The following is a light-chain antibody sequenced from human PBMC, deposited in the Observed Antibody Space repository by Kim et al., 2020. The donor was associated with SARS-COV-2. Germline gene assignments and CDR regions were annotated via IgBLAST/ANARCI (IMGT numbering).Light chain of an antibody. CDR3: QQRNSWPLT. J-gene: IGKJ4*01. CDR1: QSVSSSN. CDR2: AAS. Sequence: LSPGERATLSCRASQSVSSSNLAWYQQKPGQAPRLLIYAASNRATGTPARFSGSGSGTDFTLTISSLEPEDFAVYHCQQRNSWPLTFGGGTKLEI. V-gene: IGKV3-11*01.